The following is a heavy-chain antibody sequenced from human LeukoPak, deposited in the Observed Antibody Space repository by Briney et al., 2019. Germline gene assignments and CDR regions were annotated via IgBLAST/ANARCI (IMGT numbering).Heavy chain of an antibody. J-gene: IGHJ6*02. Sequence: GRSLRLSCAASGFTFDDYAMFWGRQAPGKGLEWVSGISWDSKNIGYAASVKGRFTISRDNAKNSLYLQMNSLRADDTAFYYCAKGNRDSSGFYYYYGMDVWGQGTTVTVSS. CDR2: ISWDSKNI. V-gene: IGHV3-9*01. CDR3: AKGNRDSSGFYYYYGMDV. CDR1: GFTFDDYA. D-gene: IGHD3-22*01.